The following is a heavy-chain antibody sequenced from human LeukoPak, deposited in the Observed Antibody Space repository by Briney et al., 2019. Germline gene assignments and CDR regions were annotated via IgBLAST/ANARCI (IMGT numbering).Heavy chain of an antibody. CDR2: ISYDGSNK. V-gene: IGHV3-30*18. CDR3: AKDRGSSSPVDY. Sequence: GGSLRLSCAASGFTFSSYGMHWVRQAPGKGLEWVAVISYDGSNKYYADSVKGRFTISRDNSKNTLYLQTNSLRAEDTAVYYCAKDRGSSSPVDYWGQGTLVTVSS. CDR1: GFTFSSYG. J-gene: IGHJ4*02. D-gene: IGHD6-13*01.